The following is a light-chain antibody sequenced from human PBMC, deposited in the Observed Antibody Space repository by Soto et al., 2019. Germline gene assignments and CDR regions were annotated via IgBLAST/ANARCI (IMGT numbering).Light chain of an antibody. V-gene: IGKV3D-20*02. J-gene: IGKJ1*01. CDR3: QQRSDWPWT. CDR2: DAS. Sequence: IVLPQSPATLSLSPGERAALSCVASQSVSSNYLAWYQQKPGQPPRLLIYDASTRATRIPSRFSGSGSGTDFTLTISNVEPEDFAVYYCQQRSDWPWTFGQGTKVDIK. CDR1: QSVSSNY.